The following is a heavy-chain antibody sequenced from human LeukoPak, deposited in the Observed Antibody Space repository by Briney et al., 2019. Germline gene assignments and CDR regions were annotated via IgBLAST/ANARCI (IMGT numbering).Heavy chain of an antibody. J-gene: IGHJ3*02. CDR1: GFTFSSYA. D-gene: IGHD7-27*01. V-gene: IGHV3-23*01. CDR3: ARDLRPLPGGAFDI. Sequence: GGSLRPSCAASGFTFSSYAMSWVRQAPGKGLEWVSAISGSGGSTYYADSVKGRFTISRDNSKNTLYLQMNSLRAEDTAVYYCARDLRPLPGGAFDIWGQGTMVTVSS. CDR2: ISGSGGST.